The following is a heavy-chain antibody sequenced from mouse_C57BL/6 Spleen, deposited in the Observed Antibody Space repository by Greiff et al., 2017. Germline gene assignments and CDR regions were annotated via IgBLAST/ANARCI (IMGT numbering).Heavy chain of an antibody. CDR3: ARDCAY. Sequence: EVQLLESGPGLVKPSQSLSLTCSVTGYSITSGYYWNWIRQFPGNKLEWMGYISYDGSNNYNPSLKNRISITRDTSKNQFFLKLNSVTTEDTATYYCARDCAYWGQGTLVTVSA. J-gene: IGHJ3*01. CDR1: GYSITSGYY. CDR2: ISYDGSN. V-gene: IGHV3-6*01.